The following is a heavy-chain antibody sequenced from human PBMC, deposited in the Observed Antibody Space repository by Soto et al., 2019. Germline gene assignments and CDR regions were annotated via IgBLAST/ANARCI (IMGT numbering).Heavy chain of an antibody. CDR1: GGSISSSSYY. D-gene: IGHD3-3*01. CDR2: IYYSGST. J-gene: IGHJ6*02. Sequence: PSETLSLTCTVSGGSISSSSYYWGWIRQPPGKGLEWIGSIYYSGSTYYNPSLKSRVTISVDTSKNQFSLKLSSVTAADTAVYYCARDGISRRLAWSANYGMDVWGQGTTVTVSS. V-gene: IGHV4-39*07. CDR3: ARDGISRRLAWSANYGMDV.